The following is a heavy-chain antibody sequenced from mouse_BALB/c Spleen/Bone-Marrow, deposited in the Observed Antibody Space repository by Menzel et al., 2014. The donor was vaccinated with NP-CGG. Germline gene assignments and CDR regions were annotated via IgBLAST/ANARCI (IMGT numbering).Heavy chain of an antibody. CDR1: GFNIKDYY. CDR3: ARGDGYAMDY. V-gene: IGHV14-1*02. J-gene: IGHJ4*01. Sequence: EVQLQQSGAGIVRPGALVKLSCKASGFNIKDYYMQWVKQRPEQGLEWIGWIDPENGNTIYDPKFQGKASITADTSSNTAYLQLSSLTSEDTAVYYCARGDGYAMDYWSQGTSVTVSS. CDR2: IDPENGNT.